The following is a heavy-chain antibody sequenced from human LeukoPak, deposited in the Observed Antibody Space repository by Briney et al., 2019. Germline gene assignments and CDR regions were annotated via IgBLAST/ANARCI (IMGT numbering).Heavy chain of an antibody. Sequence: GGSLGLSCAASGFTFSNYAMSWVRQAPGKGLEWVSAISGSGGSTYYADSVKGRFTISRDNSKNSLYLQMNSLRAEDTAVYYCAKAGYCSGGSCYFWFDPWGQGTLVTVSS. CDR1: GFTFSNYA. CDR3: AKAGYCSGGSCYFWFDP. J-gene: IGHJ5*02. CDR2: ISGSGGST. D-gene: IGHD2-15*01. V-gene: IGHV3-23*01.